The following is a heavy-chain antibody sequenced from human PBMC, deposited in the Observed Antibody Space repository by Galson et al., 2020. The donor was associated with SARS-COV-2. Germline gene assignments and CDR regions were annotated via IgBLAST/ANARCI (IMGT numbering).Heavy chain of an antibody. D-gene: IGHD7-27*01. Sequence: GGSLRLSCAASGFTFSSYWMHWVRQAPGKGLVWVSRIYSEGSSTSYADSVKGRFTISGDNAKNTLYLQMNSLRAEDTAVYYCARGDMGNDYFDCWGQGTPVTVSS. CDR2: IYSEGSST. CDR1: GFTFSSYW. CDR3: ARGDMGNDYFDC. J-gene: IGHJ4*02. V-gene: IGHV3-74*01.